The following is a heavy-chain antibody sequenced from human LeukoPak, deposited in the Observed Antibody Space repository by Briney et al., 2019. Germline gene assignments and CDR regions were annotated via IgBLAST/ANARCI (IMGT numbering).Heavy chain of an antibody. V-gene: IGHV3-30*18. J-gene: IGHJ4*02. D-gene: IGHD6-13*01. CDR3: AKDGRIAAAGTRGRQPFDY. CDR2: ISYDGSNK. CDR1: GFTFSSYG. Sequence: PGGSLRLSCAAPGFTFSSYGMHWVRQAPGKGLEWVAVISYDGSNKYYADSVKGRFTISRDNSKNTLYLQMNSLRAEDTAVYYCAKDGRIAAAGTRGRQPFDYWGQGTLVTVSS.